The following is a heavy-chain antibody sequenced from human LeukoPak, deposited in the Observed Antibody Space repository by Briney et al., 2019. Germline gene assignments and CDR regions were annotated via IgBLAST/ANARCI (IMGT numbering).Heavy chain of an antibody. D-gene: IGHD2-2*01. V-gene: IGHV3-66*01. Sequence: PGGSLRLPCAASGFTVSSNYMSWVRQAPGKGLEWVSVIYSGGSTYYADSVKGRFTISRDNSKNTLYLQMNSLRAEDTAVYYCAREVPAGSRGAFDIWGQGTMVTVSS. CDR1: GFTVSSNY. CDR2: IYSGGST. J-gene: IGHJ3*02. CDR3: AREVPAGSRGAFDI.